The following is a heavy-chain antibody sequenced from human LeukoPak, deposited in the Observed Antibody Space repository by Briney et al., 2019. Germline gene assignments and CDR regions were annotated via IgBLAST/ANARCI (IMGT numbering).Heavy chain of an antibody. CDR2: IYSGGST. V-gene: IGHV3-53*01. Sequence: PGGSLRLSCAASGFTVSSNYMSWVRQAPGKGLEWVSVIYSGGSTYYADSVKGRFTISRDNSKNTLYLQMNSLRAEDTAVYYCARARPYYYGSGSYRYYYYMDVWGKGTTATVSS. CDR3: ARARPYYYGSGSYRYYYYMDV. CDR1: GFTVSSNY. J-gene: IGHJ6*03. D-gene: IGHD3-10*01.